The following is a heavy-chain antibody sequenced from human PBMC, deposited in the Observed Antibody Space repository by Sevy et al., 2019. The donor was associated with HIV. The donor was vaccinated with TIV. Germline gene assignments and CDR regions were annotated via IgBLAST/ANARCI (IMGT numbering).Heavy chain of an antibody. CDR1: GFTFSSYA. CDR3: ARYPGIAAAGSLRRYNWFDP. J-gene: IGHJ5*02. Sequence: GGSLRLSCAASGFTFSSYAMHWVRQAPGKGLEWVAVISYDGSNKYYADSVKGRFTISSDNSKKTLYLQMNSLRAEDTAVYYCARYPGIAAAGSLRRYNWFDPWGQGTLLTVSS. D-gene: IGHD6-13*01. CDR2: ISYDGSNK. V-gene: IGHV3-30*04.